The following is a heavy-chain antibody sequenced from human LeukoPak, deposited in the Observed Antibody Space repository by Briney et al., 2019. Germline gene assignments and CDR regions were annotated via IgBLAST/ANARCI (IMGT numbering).Heavy chain of an antibody. CDR3: ARGEYSSSVVGSYYYYMDV. D-gene: IGHD6-6*01. CDR2: INPSGGST. J-gene: IGHJ6*03. V-gene: IGHV1-46*01. Sequence: KPGASVKVSCEASGYTFTSYYMHWVRQAPGQGLEWMGIINPSGGSTSYAQKFQGRVTMTRDTSTSTVYMELSSLRSEDTAVYYCARGEYSSSVVGSYYYYMDVWGKGTTVTVSS. CDR1: GYTFTSYY.